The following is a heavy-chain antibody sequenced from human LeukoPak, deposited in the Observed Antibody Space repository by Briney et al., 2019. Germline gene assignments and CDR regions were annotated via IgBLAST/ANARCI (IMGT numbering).Heavy chain of an antibody. CDR3: ARGDGGGYDKYYFDY. J-gene: IGHJ4*02. Sequence: PSETLSLTCAVSGGSISRYYWNWIRQPPGERLEWIGWIHYSGSTNYNPSLKSRVTISVDTSKNQFSLKLNSVTAADTAVYYCARGDGGGYDKYYFDYWGQGTLVTVSS. V-gene: IGHV4-59*12. CDR2: IHYSGST. D-gene: IGHD5-12*01. CDR1: GGSISRYY.